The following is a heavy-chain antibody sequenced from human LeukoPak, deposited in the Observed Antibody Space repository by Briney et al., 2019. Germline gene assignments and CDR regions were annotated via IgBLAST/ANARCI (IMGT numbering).Heavy chain of an antibody. CDR2: IYTSGST. D-gene: IGHD5-18*01. Sequence: SETLSLTCTVSGGSISSYYWSWIRQPAGKGLEWIGRIYTSGSTNYNPSLKSRVTMSVDTSKNQFSLKLSSVTAADTAVYYCARVKRDTAMVTPRDYYYYYMYVRGKGTTVSVSS. CDR3: ARVKRDTAMVTPRDYYYYYMYV. V-gene: IGHV4-4*07. J-gene: IGHJ6*03. CDR1: GGSISSYY.